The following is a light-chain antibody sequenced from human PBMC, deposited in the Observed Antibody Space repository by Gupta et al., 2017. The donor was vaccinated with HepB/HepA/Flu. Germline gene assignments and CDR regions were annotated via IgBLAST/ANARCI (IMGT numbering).Light chain of an antibody. V-gene: IGKV4-1*01. CDR1: QSGLYSTSNKNF. Sequence: DIVWTQSPDPLAVSLGERATINCRSSQSGLYSTSNKNFLDWYQQKPGQPPKLLIYWASTRESGVPDRISGSGSGTDFTLTISSLQAEDVAVYYCHQENNTPQTFGQGTKVEIK. CDR2: WAS. CDR3: HQENNTPQT. J-gene: IGKJ1*01.